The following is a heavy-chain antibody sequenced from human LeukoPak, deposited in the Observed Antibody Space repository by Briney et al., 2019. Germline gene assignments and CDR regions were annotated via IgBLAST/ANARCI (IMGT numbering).Heavy chain of an antibody. CDR1: GFTFSSYA. CDR3: AKAQSTYYYDSSGYGSPYYFDY. D-gene: IGHD3-22*01. Sequence: GGSLRLSCAASGFTFSSYAMSWVRQAPGKGLEWVSAISGSGGSTYYADSVKGRFTISRDNSKNTLHLQMNSLRAEDTAVYYCAKAQSTYYYDSSGYGSPYYFDYWGQGTLVTVSS. CDR2: ISGSGGST. J-gene: IGHJ4*02. V-gene: IGHV3-23*01.